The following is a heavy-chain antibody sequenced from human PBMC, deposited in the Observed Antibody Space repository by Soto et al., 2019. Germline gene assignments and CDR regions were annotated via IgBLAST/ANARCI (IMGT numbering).Heavy chain of an antibody. D-gene: IGHD6-13*01. CDR1: GFTFSNFD. CDR3: AKRGTLLGSSWYGVSYYGMDV. J-gene: IGHJ6*02. CDR2: ISFDGSNT. V-gene: IGHV3-30*18. Sequence: QVQLVESGGGVVQPGRSLRLSCAASGFTFSNFDMHWVRQAPGKGLQWVAIISFDGSNTYYADSVRGRFNISRDNSKNTVFLQMNRLRAEDTAVYYWAKRGTLLGSSWYGVSYYGMDVWGQGTTVTVSS.